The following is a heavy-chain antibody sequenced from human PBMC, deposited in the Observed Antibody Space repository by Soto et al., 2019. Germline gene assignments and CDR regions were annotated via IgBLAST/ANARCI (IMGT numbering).Heavy chain of an antibody. Sequence: SETLSLTCTVSGGSISSSSYYWGWIRQPPGKGPEWIGSIYYSGSTYYNPSLKSRVTISVDTSKNQFSLKLSSVTAADTAVYYCARAFEDIVLVPAAGIWFDPWGQGTLVT. CDR2: IYYSGST. J-gene: IGHJ5*02. CDR3: ARAFEDIVLVPAAGIWFDP. D-gene: IGHD2-2*01. CDR1: GGSISSSSYY. V-gene: IGHV4-39*01.